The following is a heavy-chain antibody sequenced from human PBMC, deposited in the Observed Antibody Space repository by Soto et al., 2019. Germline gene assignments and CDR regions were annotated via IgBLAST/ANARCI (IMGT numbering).Heavy chain of an antibody. J-gene: IGHJ6*03. V-gene: IGHV3-23*01. CDR2: ISGSGGST. CDR1: GFTFSSYA. CDR3: AKDPSGTKGYYYYYMDV. D-gene: IGHD1-1*01. Sequence: PGGSLRLSCAASGFTFSSYAMSWVRQAPGKGLEWVSAISGSGGSTYYADSVKGRFTISRDNSKNTLYLQMNSLRAEDTAVYYCAKDPSGTKGYYYYYMDVWGKGTTVTVSS.